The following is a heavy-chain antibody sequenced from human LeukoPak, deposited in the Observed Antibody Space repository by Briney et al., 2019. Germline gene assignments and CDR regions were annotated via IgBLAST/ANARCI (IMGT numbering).Heavy chain of an antibody. CDR1: GGTFSSYA. D-gene: IGHD4-17*01. CDR3: ARGEGTVTTAEYFQH. CDR2: IIPIFGTA. Sequence: GASVKVSCKASGGTFSSYAISWVRQAPGQGLGWMGGIIPIFGTANYAQKFQGRVTITADESTSTAYMELSSLRSEDTAVYYCARGEGTVTTAEYFQHWGQGTLVTVSS. V-gene: IGHV1-69*13. J-gene: IGHJ1*01.